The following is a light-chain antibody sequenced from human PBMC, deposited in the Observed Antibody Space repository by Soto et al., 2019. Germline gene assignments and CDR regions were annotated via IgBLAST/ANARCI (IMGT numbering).Light chain of an antibody. J-gene: IGKJ3*01. CDR1: QGISNY. CDR2: AAS. V-gene: IGKV1-27*01. CDR3: QNYNSAPFT. Sequence: IQMTQSPSSLSASVGDRVVITCRASQGISNYLAWYQHKPGKVPKVLIYAASTLQSGVPSRFSGSASGTDFTLTISSLQPEDVAVYYCQNYNSAPFTFGPGTKVDVK.